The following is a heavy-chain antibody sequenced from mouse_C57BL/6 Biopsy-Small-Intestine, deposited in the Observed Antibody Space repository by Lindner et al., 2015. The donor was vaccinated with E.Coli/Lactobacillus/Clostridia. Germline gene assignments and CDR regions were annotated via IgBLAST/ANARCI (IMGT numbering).Heavy chain of an antibody. CDR3: ARSVYGNYGSFDF. V-gene: IGHV1-14*01. J-gene: IGHJ2*01. D-gene: IGHD2-1*01. Sequence: VQLQESGPELVKPGTSVKMSCKASGYTFTSYVMHWVKQKPGQGLEWVGFISPYNDDTKYSEKFKGKATLTSDKSSSTAYMELSSLTSEDSAVYYCARSVYGNYGSFDFWGQGTTLTVSS. CDR1: GYTFTSYV. CDR2: ISPYNDDT.